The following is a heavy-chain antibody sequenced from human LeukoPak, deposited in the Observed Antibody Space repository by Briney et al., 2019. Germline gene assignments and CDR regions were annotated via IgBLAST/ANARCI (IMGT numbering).Heavy chain of an antibody. J-gene: IGHJ4*02. CDR2: TRNKANSYTT. D-gene: IGHD6-13*01. CDR3: ARGIEEAGNLFFDY. V-gene: IGHV3-72*01. CDR1: GLTFSDHY. Sequence: PGGSLRLSCAASGLTFSDHYMDWVRQAPGKGLEWVGRTRNKANSYTTEYAASVKGRFTISRDDSKNSLYLQMNSLKTEDTAVYSCARGIEEAGNLFFDYWARGTRVTVPS.